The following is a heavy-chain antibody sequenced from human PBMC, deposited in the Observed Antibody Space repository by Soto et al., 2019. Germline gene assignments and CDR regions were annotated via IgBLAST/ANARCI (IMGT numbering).Heavy chain of an antibody. V-gene: IGHV1-18*01. CDR3: ARVGYYDSSGYCPNYWYFDL. D-gene: IGHD3-22*01. CDR1: GYTFTSYG. Sequence: RAAVKVSCKASGYTFTSYGISWVRQAPGQGLEWMGWISAYNGNTNYAQKLQGRVTMTTDTSTSTAYMELRSLRSDDTAVYYCARVGYYDSSGYCPNYWYFDLWGRGTLVTVSP. CDR2: ISAYNGNT. J-gene: IGHJ2*01.